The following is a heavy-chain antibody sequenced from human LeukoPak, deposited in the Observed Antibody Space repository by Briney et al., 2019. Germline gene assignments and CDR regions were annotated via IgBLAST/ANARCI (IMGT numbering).Heavy chain of an antibody. J-gene: IGHJ4*02. D-gene: IGHD3-22*01. CDR2: ISSSSSYI. CDR3: ARPIGDSSGYPFDY. V-gene: IGHV3-21*01. Sequence: GGSLRLSCAASGFIFSSYNMNWVRQAPGKGLEWVLSISSSSSYIYYADSVKGRFTISRDNAKNSLYLQMNSLRAEDTAVYYCARPIGDSSGYPFDYWGQGTLVTVSS. CDR1: GFIFSSYN.